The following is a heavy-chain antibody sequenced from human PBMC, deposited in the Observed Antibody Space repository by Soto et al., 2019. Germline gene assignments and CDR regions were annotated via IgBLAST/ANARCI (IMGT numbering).Heavy chain of an antibody. CDR2: IYPGDSDT. CDR1: GYSFTSYW. Sequence: PGESLKISCKGSGYSFTSYWIGWVRQMPGKGLEWMGIIYPGDSDTRYSPSFQGQVTISADKSISTAYLQWSSLKASDTAMYYCARLPDDGDYVYYYYMDVWGKGTTVTVSS. D-gene: IGHD4-17*01. CDR3: ARLPDDGDYVYYYYMDV. V-gene: IGHV5-51*01. J-gene: IGHJ6*03.